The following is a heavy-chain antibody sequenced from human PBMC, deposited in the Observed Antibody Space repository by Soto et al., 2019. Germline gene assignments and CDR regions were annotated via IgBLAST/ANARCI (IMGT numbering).Heavy chain of an antibody. J-gene: IGHJ4*02. V-gene: IGHV4-31*03. CDR1: GGSIRSGGYY. D-gene: IGHD3-9*01. Sequence: SETLSLTCTVSGGSIRSGGYYWTWIRQHPGKGLEWIGYIYYSGSTYYNPSLKSRVTISIDTSKNQSSLKLSSVTAAETAVYYCATAQYNVLTGYYLPTDYWGQVTLVTASS. CDR2: IYYSGST. CDR3: ATAQYNVLTGYYLPTDY.